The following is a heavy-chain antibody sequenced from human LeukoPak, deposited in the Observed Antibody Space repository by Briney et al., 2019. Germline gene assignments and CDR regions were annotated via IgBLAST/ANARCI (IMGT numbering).Heavy chain of an antibody. CDR3: ARESQYQLLRRWFDP. CDR1: GYTFPSYG. V-gene: IGHV1-18*01. J-gene: IGHJ5*02. CDR2: ISAYNGNT. D-gene: IGHD2-2*01. Sequence: ASVKVSCKPSGYTFPSYGISWVRQAPGQRLEWMGWISAYNGNTNYAQKLQGRVTMTTDTSTSTAYMELRSLRSDDTAVYYGARESQYQLLRRWFDPWGQGTLVTVSS.